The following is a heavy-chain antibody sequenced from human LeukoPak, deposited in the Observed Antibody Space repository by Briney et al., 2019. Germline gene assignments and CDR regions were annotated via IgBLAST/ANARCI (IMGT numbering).Heavy chain of an antibody. J-gene: IGHJ4*02. D-gene: IGHD4-17*01. Sequence: GASMKVSCKASGGTFSSYAISWVRQAPGQGLEWMGGIIPIFGTANYAQKFQGRVTITADESTSTAYMELSSLRSEDTAVYYCARGGEVTTEFDYWGQGTLVTVSS. CDR2: IIPIFGTA. CDR1: GGTFSSYA. CDR3: ARGGEVTTEFDY. V-gene: IGHV1-69*13.